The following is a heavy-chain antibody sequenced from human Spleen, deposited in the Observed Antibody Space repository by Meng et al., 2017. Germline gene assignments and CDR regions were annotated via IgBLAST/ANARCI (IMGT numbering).Heavy chain of an antibody. V-gene: IGHV4-4*02. J-gene: IGHJ5*02. CDR1: GDSITNHNW. CDR2: IPHRGSS. CDR3: VRSRDWVRTGFDP. Sequence: QVQLLESGPALVKPSETLSLTFSVSGDSITNHNWWAWVRQPPGKGLEWIGEIPHRGSSAYHPSLKSRVTVSVDTSRSQFSLELTSVTAADTAVYYCVRSRDWVRTGFDPWGQGTLVTVSS. D-gene: IGHD2-21*02.